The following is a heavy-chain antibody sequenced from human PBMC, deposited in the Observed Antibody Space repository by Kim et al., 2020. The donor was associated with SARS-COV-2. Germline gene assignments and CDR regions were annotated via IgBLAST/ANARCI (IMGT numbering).Heavy chain of an antibody. CDR2: IWSDGSYK. CDR3: ARDVNSFFDF. CDR1: GFTLSTYA. V-gene: IGHV3-33*01. J-gene: IGHJ4*02. Sequence: GGSLRHSCAASGFTLSTYAMDWVRQTPGKGLEWVAVIWSDGSYKYYADSVNGRFTISRDNSKSTLYLQMDSLRAEDTAVYYCARDVNSFFDFWGRGTLVT.